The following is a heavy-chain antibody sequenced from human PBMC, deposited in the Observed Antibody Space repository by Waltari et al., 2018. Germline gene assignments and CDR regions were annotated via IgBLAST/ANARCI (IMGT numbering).Heavy chain of an antibody. CDR2: IWYDGSNK. D-gene: IGHD2-2*01. CDR1: GFPFSRYG. Sequence: QVQLVESGGGVVQPGRSLRLSGAASGFPFSRYGMHWVRQTPGKGLEWVAVIWYDGSNKYYADSVKGRFTISRDNSKNTLYLQMNSLRAEDTAVYYCARDSMSYFDYWGQGTLVTVSS. V-gene: IGHV3-33*01. J-gene: IGHJ4*02. CDR3: ARDSMSYFDY.